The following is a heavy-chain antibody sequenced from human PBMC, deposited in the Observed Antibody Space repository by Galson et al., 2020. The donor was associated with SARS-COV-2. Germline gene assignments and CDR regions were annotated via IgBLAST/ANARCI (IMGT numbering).Heavy chain of an antibody. J-gene: IGHJ4*02. D-gene: IGHD2-15*01. Sequence: GGSLRLSCAASGFTFSSYAMHWVRQAPGKGLEWVAVISYDGSNKYYADSVKGLFTISRDNSKNTLYLQMNSLRAEDTAVYYCAREGYCSGGSCYSLVDYWVQGTLVTVSS. CDR1: GFTFSSYA. V-gene: IGHV3-30*04. CDR2: ISYDGSNK. CDR3: AREGYCSGGSCYSLVDY.